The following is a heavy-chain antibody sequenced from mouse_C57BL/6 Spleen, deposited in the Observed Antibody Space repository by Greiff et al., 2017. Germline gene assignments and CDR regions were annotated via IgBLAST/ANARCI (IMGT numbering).Heavy chain of an antibody. J-gene: IGHJ2*01. Sequence: VQLQQPGAELVKPGASVKMSCKASGYTFTSYWITWVKQRPGQGLEWIGDIYPGSGSTNHNEKFKSKATLTVDTSSSTAYMQLISLTSEDSAVYYCSLITTVVAPYVDYWGQGTTLTVSS. D-gene: IGHD1-1*01. CDR2: IYPGSGST. CDR1: GYTFTSYW. CDR3: SLITTVVAPYVDY. V-gene: IGHV1-55*01.